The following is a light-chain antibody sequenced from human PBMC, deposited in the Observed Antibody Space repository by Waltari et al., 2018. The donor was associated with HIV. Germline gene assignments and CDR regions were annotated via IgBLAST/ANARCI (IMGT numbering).Light chain of an antibody. V-gene: IGLV2-23*02. CDR3: CSFAGSSTWV. Sequence: QSALTQPATVSGSPGQSITISCTGTNTAVGGYDLVSWYQQHPGKAPKLIIYGVTERPSGVSIHFSGSKSGNTASLTISGLRAEDEADYYCCSFAGSSTWVFGGGTKLTVL. CDR2: GVT. CDR1: NTAVGGYDL. J-gene: IGLJ3*02.